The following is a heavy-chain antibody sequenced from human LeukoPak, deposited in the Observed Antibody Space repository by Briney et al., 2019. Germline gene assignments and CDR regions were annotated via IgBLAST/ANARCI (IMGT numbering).Heavy chain of an antibody. D-gene: IGHD3-10*01. CDR2: IYYTGST. CDR1: SGSISSSTYY. J-gene: IGHJ5*02. CDR3: ARESITMGWFDP. V-gene: IGHV4-39*07. Sequence: SETLSLTCTVSSGSISSSTYYWGWIRQPPGKGLEWIGTIYYTGSTYYNPSLKSRVTISVDTSENQFSLKLSSVTAADTAVYYCARESITMGWFDPWGQGTLVTVSS.